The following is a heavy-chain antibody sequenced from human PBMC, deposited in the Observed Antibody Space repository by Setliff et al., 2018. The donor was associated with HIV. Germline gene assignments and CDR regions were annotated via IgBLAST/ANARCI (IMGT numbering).Heavy chain of an antibody. J-gene: IGHJ3*01. Sequence: TSETLSLTCTVSGGSISNSDFYWGWIRQSPGKGLEWIGYIYYSGSTNYNPSLKSRVTISVDTSKNQFSLRLTSVTAADTAVYYCARAPPGIQNDAFDVWGQGTMVTVSS. CDR1: GGSISNSDFY. CDR2: IYYSGST. CDR3: ARAPPGIQNDAFDV. V-gene: IGHV4-61*05.